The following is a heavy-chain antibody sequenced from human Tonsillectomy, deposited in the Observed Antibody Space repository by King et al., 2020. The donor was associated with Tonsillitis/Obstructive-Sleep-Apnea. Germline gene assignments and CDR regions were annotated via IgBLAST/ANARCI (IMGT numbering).Heavy chain of an antibody. J-gene: IGHJ4*02. CDR3: ARDAHRYDFWSGPFDY. CDR2: ISSSGSTI. Sequence: VQLVESGGGLVQPGGSLRLSCAASGFTFSSYEMNWVRQAPGKGLEWVSYISSSGSTIYHADSVKGRFTTSRDNAKNSLYLQMNSLRAEDTAVYYCARDAHRYDFWSGPFDYWGQGTLVTVSS. V-gene: IGHV3-48*03. CDR1: GFTFSSYE. D-gene: IGHD3-3*01.